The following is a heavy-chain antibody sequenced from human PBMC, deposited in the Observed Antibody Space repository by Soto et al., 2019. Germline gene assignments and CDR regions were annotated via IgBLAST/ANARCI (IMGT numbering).Heavy chain of an antibody. CDR1: GGSVSSGSYY. CDR3: AGNGGNENWFDP. CDR2: MYYSESS. Sequence: PSETLSLTCTVSGGSVSSGSYYWSWIRQPPGKGLEWIGYMYYSESSTYNPSLKSRVTISVDTSKNQFSLKLSSVTAADTAVYYCAGNGGNENWFDPWGQGTLVTVSS. D-gene: IGHD1-1*01. J-gene: IGHJ5*02. V-gene: IGHV4-61*01.